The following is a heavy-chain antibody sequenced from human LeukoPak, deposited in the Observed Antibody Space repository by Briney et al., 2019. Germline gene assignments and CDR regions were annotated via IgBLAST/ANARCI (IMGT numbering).Heavy chain of an antibody. CDR1: GFTFGDYA. Sequence: GGSLRLYCTASGFTFGDYAMSWVRQAPGKGLEWVGFIRSKAYGGTTEYAASVKGRFTISRDNSKNTLYLQIDSLRGEDMAVYYCARDLGYNYGHPFDYWGQGTLVTASS. CDR2: IRSKAYGGTT. V-gene: IGHV3-49*04. CDR3: ARDLGYNYGHPFDY. J-gene: IGHJ4*02. D-gene: IGHD5-18*01.